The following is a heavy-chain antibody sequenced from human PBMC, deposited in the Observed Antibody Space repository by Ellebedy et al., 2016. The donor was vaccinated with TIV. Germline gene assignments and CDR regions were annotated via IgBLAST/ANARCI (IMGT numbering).Heavy chain of an antibody. CDR2: VSANDGGT. CDR3: ARDFYYYGSGRWDDTFDI. D-gene: IGHD3-10*01. V-gene: IGHV1-18*01. J-gene: IGHJ3*02. Sequence: AASVKVSCKASGYTFASYGVSWVRQAPGQGLEWMGWVSANDGGTNYAHTFQGRVTMTTDTSTSTAYMDLRSLRSDDTAVYYCARDFYYYGSGRWDDTFDIWGQGTMVTVSS. CDR1: GYTFASYG.